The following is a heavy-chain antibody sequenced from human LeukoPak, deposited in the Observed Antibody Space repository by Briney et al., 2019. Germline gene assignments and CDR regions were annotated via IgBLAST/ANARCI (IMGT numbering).Heavy chain of an antibody. V-gene: IGHV4-4*02. D-gene: IGHD3-10*01. J-gene: IGHJ6*04. Sequence: PSETLSLTCAVSGGSIRSSNWWSWVHPPPGKGLEWVGEFYHSGSTNYNPSLKSRITISVDKSKNQFSLKLSSVTDADTAVYYCARAPPYYYGSGSYGTGYGMDVWGKGTTVTVSS. CDR3: ARAPPYYYGSGSYGTGYGMDV. CDR2: FYHSGST. CDR1: GGSIRSSNW.